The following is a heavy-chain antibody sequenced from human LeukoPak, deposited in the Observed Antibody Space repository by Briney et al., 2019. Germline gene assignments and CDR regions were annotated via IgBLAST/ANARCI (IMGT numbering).Heavy chain of an antibody. CDR1: GFTFSSYE. J-gene: IGHJ5*02. D-gene: IGHD2-21*01. CDR3: ARDSLWGYGWFDP. V-gene: IGHV3-48*03. CDR2: ISSSGSTI. Sequence: QPGGSLRLSCAASGFTFSSYEMNWVRQAPGKGLEWVSYISSSGSTIYYADSVKGRFTISRNNAKNSLYLQMNSLRAEDTAVYYCARDSLWGYGWFDPWGQGTLVTVSS.